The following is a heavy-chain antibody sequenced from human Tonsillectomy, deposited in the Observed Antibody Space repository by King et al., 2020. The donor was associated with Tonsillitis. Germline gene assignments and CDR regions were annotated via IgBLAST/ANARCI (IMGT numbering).Heavy chain of an antibody. J-gene: IGHJ4*02. CDR2: ISWNSGNI. CDR1: GFTFDDYA. Sequence: VQLVESGGGLVQPGRSLRLSCAASGFTFDDYAMHWVRQAPGKGLEWVSGISWNSGNIGYADSVQGRFTISRDNDKNSLYLQKNSLRAEDTALYYSAKDKGLTTVTTNGFDYWGQGTLVTVSS. V-gene: IGHV3-9*01. D-gene: IGHD4-17*01. CDR3: AKDKGLTTVTTNGFDY.